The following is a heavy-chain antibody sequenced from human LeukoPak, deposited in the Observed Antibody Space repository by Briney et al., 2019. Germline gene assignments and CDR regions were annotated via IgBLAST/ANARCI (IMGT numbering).Heavy chain of an antibody. D-gene: IGHD3-9*01. Sequence: PSETLSLTCTVSGGSISSYYWSWIRQPPGKGLQWIGYIYYSGSTNYNPSLKSRVTISVDTSKNQFSLKLSSVTAADTAVYYCAGTFYDILTRLPFPDYWGQGTLVTVSS. V-gene: IGHV4-59*01. CDR3: AGTFYDILTRLPFPDY. CDR1: GGSISSYY. CDR2: IYYSGST. J-gene: IGHJ4*02.